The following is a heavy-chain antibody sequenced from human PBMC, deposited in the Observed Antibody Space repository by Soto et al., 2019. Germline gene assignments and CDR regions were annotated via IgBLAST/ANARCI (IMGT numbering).Heavy chain of an antibody. V-gene: IGHV1-69*01. CDR2: IIPIFGTA. D-gene: IGHD6-19*01. CDR3: ARAPRIAVAGWNPIVGWYFDL. CDR1: GGTFSSYA. J-gene: IGHJ2*01. Sequence: QVQLVQSGAEVKKPRSSVKVSCKASGGTFSSYAISWVRQAPGQGLEWLGGIIPIFGTANYAQKFQGRVTIIADESTSTAYMELSSLRSEDTAVYYCARAPRIAVAGWNPIVGWYFDLWGRGTLVTVSS.